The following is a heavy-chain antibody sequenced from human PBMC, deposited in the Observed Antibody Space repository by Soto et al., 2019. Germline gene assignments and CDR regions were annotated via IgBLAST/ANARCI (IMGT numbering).Heavy chain of an antibody. CDR3: ARESEDLTSNFDY. CDR2: ISSTTDYI. J-gene: IGHJ4*02. Sequence: SGGSLRLSCAASGFTFTRYSMNWVRQAPGKGLEWVSSISSTTDYIYYGDSMKGRFTISRDNAKNSLYLEMNSLRAEDTAVYYCARESEDLTSNFDYWGQGTLVTVSS. V-gene: IGHV3-21*06. CDR1: GFTFTRYS.